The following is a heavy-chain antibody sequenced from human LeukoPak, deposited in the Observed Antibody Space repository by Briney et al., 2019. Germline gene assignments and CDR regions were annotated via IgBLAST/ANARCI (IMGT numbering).Heavy chain of an antibody. CDR1: GGSVNSGNYY. J-gene: IGHJ4*02. D-gene: IGHD3-3*01. CDR3: ARDWWSGYLDY. Sequence: SETLSLTCTVSGGSVNSGNYYWTRIRQPAGKRLEWIGRIYTSGSTNYNPSLKSRVTISIDTSKNQFSLKLSSVTAADTAMYYCARDWWSGYLDYWGQGTLVTVSS. CDR2: IYTSGST. V-gene: IGHV4-61*02.